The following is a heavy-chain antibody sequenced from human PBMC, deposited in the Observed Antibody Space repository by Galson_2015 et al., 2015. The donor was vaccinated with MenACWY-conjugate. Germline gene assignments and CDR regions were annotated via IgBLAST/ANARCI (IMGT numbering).Heavy chain of an antibody. Sequence: QSGAEVKKPGESLRLPCQASGYRFTSYCISWVRQMPGKGLEWMGRIDPTDSYTNYSPSVQGHVTISADKSVNTAYLQWSSLKASDTALYYCARHKGTWYFEDWGQGSLVTVSS. CDR2: IDPTDSYT. D-gene: IGHD6-13*01. J-gene: IGHJ4*02. CDR3: ARHKGTWYFED. CDR1: GYRFTSYC. V-gene: IGHV5-10-1*01.